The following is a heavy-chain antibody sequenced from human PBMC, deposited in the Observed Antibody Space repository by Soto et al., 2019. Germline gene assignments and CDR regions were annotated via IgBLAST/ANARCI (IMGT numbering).Heavy chain of an antibody. CDR1: GYTFTSYG. D-gene: IGHD3-9*01. Sequence: GASVKVSCKASGYTFTSYGISWVRQAPGQGLEWMGWISAYNGNTNYAQKLQGRVTMTTDTSTSTAYMELRSLRSDDTAVYYCARDRPFYDILTGYYSFDYWGEGTLVTLSS. J-gene: IGHJ4*02. CDR2: ISAYNGNT. V-gene: IGHV1-18*01. CDR3: ARDRPFYDILTGYYSFDY.